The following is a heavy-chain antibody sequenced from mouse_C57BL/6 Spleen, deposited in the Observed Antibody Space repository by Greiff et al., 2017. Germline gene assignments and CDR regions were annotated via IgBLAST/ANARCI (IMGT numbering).Heavy chain of an antibody. Sequence: VQLKQSGPELVKPGASVKIPCKASGYTFTDYNMDWVKQSHGKSLEWIGDINPNNGGTIYNQKFKGKATLTVDKSSSTAYMELRSLTSEDTAVYYCARIGYEDDASYFDYWGQGTTLTVSS. J-gene: IGHJ2*01. CDR1: GYTFTDYN. CDR3: ARIGYEDDASYFDY. D-gene: IGHD2-4*01. V-gene: IGHV1-18*01. CDR2: INPNNGGT.